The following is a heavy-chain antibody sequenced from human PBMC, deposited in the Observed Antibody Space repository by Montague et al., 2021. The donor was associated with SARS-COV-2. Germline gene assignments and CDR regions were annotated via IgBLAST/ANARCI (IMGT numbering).Heavy chain of an antibody. CDR3: ARDGFYYDRSGPSNFDY. D-gene: IGHD3-22*01. Sequence: SETLSLTCTVSVGSISSNNCYWGWIRQPPGKALEWIGSIYYSGSTYYNPSLKSRVTMSVDTSENQFSLKLSSVTAADTAVYYCARDGFYYDRSGPSNFDYWGQGTLDTVSS. J-gene: IGHJ4*02. CDR1: VGSISSNNCY. V-gene: IGHV4-39*07. CDR2: IYYSGST.